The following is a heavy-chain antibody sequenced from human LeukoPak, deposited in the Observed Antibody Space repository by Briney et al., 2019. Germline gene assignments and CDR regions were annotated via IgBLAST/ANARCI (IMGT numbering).Heavy chain of an antibody. Sequence: GGSLRLSCAASGFTFSSYAMSWVRQAPGKGLEWVSAISGSGGSTYYADSVKGRFTISRDNSKNTLYLQMNSLRAEDRAVYYCAKSPIVLRFLEWSQYFDYWGQGTLVTVSS. D-gene: IGHD3-3*01. CDR3: AKSPIVLRFLEWSQYFDY. J-gene: IGHJ4*02. V-gene: IGHV3-23*01. CDR1: GFTFSSYA. CDR2: ISGSGGST.